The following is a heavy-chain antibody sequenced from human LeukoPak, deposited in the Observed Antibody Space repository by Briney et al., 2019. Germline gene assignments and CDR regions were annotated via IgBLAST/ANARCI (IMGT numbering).Heavy chain of an antibody. D-gene: IGHD3-22*01. Sequence: AGGSLRLSCAASGFTVSSNYMSWVRQAPGKGLEWVSVIYSGGSTYYADSVKGRFTISRDNSKNTLYLQMNSLRAEDTAVYYCARDRYYYDSSGYRTFDYWGQGTLVTVSS. CDR1: GFTVSSNY. CDR3: ARDRYYYDSSGYRTFDY. V-gene: IGHV3-53*01. CDR2: IYSGGST. J-gene: IGHJ4*02.